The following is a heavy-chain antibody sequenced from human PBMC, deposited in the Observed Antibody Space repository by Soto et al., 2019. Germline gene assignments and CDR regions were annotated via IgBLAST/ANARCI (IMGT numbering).Heavy chain of an antibody. CDR3: ARGRAPSTYYYGMDV. Sequence: SETLSLTCTVSGGPISSYYWSWIRQPPGKGLEWIGYIYYSGSTNYNPSLKSRVTISVDTSKNQFSLKLSSVTAADTAVYYCARGRAPSTYYYGMDVWGQGTTVTVSS. CDR1: GGPISSYY. J-gene: IGHJ6*02. CDR2: IYYSGST. D-gene: IGHD2-2*01. V-gene: IGHV4-59*01.